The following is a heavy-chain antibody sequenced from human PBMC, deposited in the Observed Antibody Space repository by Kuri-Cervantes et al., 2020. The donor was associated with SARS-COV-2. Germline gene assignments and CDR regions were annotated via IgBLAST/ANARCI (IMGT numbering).Heavy chain of an antibody. V-gene: IGHV3-30-3*01. Sequence: SCKASGYTFTGYYMHWVRQAPGKGLEWVAVISYDGSNKDYTASGKGRFTISRDNSQNTLYLQMKSLRTEDTALYYCARDRVGVHDSWGQGTLVTVSS. CDR3: ARDRVGVHDS. D-gene: IGHD2-21*01. J-gene: IGHJ4*02. CDR2: ISYDGSNK. CDR1: GYTFTGYY.